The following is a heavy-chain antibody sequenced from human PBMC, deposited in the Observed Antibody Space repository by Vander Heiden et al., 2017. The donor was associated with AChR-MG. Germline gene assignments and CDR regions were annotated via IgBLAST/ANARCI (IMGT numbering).Heavy chain of an antibody. V-gene: IGHV3-49*04. CDR2: IRSRTYGGTT. D-gene: IGHD6-13*01. CDR1: GFTFGAKA. CDR3: SRAWQHLIRNNYFYYMDV. J-gene: IGHJ6*03. Sequence: EVQLVESGGGLVQPGRSLRLSCTASGFTFGAKAMSWVRQAPGKGLEWVGFIRSRTYGGTTEYAASVKDRFIISRDDSKSIADLQMNSLKTEETAVYYCSRAWQHLIRNNYFYYMDVWGKGTTVTVSS.